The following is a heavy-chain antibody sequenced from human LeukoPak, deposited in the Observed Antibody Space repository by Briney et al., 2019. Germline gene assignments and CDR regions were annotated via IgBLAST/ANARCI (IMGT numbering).Heavy chain of an antibody. CDR1: GGTFSSYA. Sequence: GSSVKVSCKASGGTFSSYAISWVRQGPGQGLEWMGGIIPIFGTANYAQKFQGRVTITTDESTSTAYMELSSLRSEDTAVYYCARGSHYYDSSGYTFDYWGQGTLVTVSS. V-gene: IGHV1-69*05. CDR2: IIPIFGTA. D-gene: IGHD3-22*01. J-gene: IGHJ4*02. CDR3: ARGSHYYDSSGYTFDY.